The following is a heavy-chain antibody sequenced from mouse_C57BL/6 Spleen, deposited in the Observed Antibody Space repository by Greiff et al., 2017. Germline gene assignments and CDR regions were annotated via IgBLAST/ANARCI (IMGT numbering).Heavy chain of an antibody. CDR2: IHPNSGST. D-gene: IGHD1-1*01. Sequence: QVQLQQPGAELVKPGASVKLSCKASGYTFTSYWMHWVKQRPGHGLEWIGMIHPNSGSTNYNEKFKSKATLTVDKSSSTAYMQLSSLTSEDSAVYYCARGEKGYYGFDYWGQGTTLTVSS. CDR1: GYTFTSYW. V-gene: IGHV1-64*01. CDR3: ARGEKGYYGFDY. J-gene: IGHJ2*01.